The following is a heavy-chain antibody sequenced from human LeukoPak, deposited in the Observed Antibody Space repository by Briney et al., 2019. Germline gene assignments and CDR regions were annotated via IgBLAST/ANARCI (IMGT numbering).Heavy chain of an antibody. V-gene: IGHV3-33*06. Sequence: GGSLRLSCAASGFTFSHYSMNWVRQAPGKGLEWVAVIWYDGSNKYYADSVKGRFTISRDNSKNTLYLQMNSLRAEDTAVYYCAKASGYDIPIFDYWGQGTLVTVSS. CDR1: GFTFSHYS. J-gene: IGHJ4*02. CDR3: AKASGYDIPIFDY. CDR2: IWYDGSNK. D-gene: IGHD3-9*01.